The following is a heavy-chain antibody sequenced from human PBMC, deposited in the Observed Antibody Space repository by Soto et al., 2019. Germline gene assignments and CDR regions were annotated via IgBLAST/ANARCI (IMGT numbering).Heavy chain of an antibody. J-gene: IGHJ3*02. D-gene: IGHD1-26*01. CDR3: ACSLSGSYSVVAFDI. V-gene: IGHV3-30-3*01. Sequence: ESGGGVVQPGRSLRLSCAASGFTFSSYAMHWVRQAPGKGLEWVAVISYDGSNKYYADSVKGRFTISRDNSKNTLYLQMNSLRAEDTAVYYCACSLSGSYSVVAFDIWGQGTMVTVSS. CDR1: GFTFSSYA. CDR2: ISYDGSNK.